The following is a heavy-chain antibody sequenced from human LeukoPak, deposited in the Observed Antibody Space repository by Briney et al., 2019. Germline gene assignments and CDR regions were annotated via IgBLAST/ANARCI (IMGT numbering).Heavy chain of an antibody. CDR3: AKVGSGSSHYYYYMDV. CDR2: ISGSGGST. V-gene: IGHV3-23*01. D-gene: IGHD1-26*01. J-gene: IGHJ6*03. CDR1: GFTFSSYA. Sequence: PGGSLRLSCAASGFTFSSYAMSWVRQVPGKGLEWVSAISGSGGSTYYADSVKGRFTISRDNSKNTLYLQVNSLRAEDTAVYYCAKVGSGSSHYYYYMDVWGKGTTVTVSS.